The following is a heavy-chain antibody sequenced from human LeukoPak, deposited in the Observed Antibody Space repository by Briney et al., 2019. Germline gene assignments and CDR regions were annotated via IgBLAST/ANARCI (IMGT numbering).Heavy chain of an antibody. CDR2: INSRGTIT. V-gene: IGHV3-48*03. J-gene: IGHJ6*04. D-gene: IGHD3-9*01. Sequence: PGGSLRLSCTASGFTLSTYEMNWFRQAPGKGLEWVSYINSRGTITYYADSVKGRFTISRDNAKNSLSLQLSSLRAEDTATYYCARDDSLVYDILAGYPPSGYYGVDVWAKGPRSPSP. CDR3: ARDDSLVYDILAGYPPSGYYGVDV. CDR1: GFTLSTYE.